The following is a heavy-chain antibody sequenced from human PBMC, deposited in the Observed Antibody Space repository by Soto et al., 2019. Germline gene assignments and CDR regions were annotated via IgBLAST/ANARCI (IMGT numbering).Heavy chain of an antibody. V-gene: IGHV4-34*01. Sequence: SETLSLTCAVYGGSFSGYYWSWIRQPPGKGLEWIGEINHSGSTSYNPSLKSRVTISVDTSKNQFSLKLSSVTAADTAVYYCARGVGYRTGSALAGNDYWGQGTLVTVSS. CDR2: INHSGST. CDR1: GGSFSGYY. D-gene: IGHD1-1*01. J-gene: IGHJ4*02. CDR3: ARGVGYRTGSALAGNDY.